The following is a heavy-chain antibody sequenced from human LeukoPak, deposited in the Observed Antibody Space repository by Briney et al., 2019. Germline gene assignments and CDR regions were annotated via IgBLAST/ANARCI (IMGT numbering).Heavy chain of an antibody. V-gene: IGHV3-30*04. CDR3: ARGDEVVAADYYYYMDV. Sequence: GRSLSLSCVAPGFPFISDAMHWVRQAPGKGLEWVAVISYDGKEKYHADSVKGRFTISRDNAKNSLYLQMNSLRAEDTAVYYCARGDEVVAADYYYYMDVWGKGTTVTISS. CDR2: ISYDGKEK. D-gene: IGHD2-15*01. CDR1: GFPFISDA. J-gene: IGHJ6*03.